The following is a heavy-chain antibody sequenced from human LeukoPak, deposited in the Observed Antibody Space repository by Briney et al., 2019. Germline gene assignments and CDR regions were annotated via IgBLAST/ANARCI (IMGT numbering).Heavy chain of an antibody. J-gene: IGHJ4*02. CDR2: ISSSGSTI. Sequence: GGSVRLSCAASGFTFSDYYMSWIRQAPGKGLEWVSYISSSGSTIYYADSVKGRFTISRDNAKNSLYLQMNSLRAEDTAVYYCARDQYYDSSGLTGYWGQGTLVTVSS. D-gene: IGHD3-22*01. CDR1: GFTFSDYY. V-gene: IGHV3-11*01. CDR3: ARDQYYDSSGLTGY.